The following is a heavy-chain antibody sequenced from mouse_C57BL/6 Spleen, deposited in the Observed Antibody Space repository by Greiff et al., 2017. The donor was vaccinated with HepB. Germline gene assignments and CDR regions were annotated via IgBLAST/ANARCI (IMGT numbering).Heavy chain of an antibody. CDR2: LYPGSGSI. CDR3: ARHEGVGHYFDY. Sequence: QVQLQQSGAELAKPGASVKLSCKASGYTFTEYTIHWVKQRSGQGLEWIGWLYPGSGSIKYNEKFKDKATLTADKSSSTVYMELSSLTSEDSAVYFCARHEGVGHYFDYWGQGTTLTVSS. D-gene: IGHD1-3*01. CDR1: GYTFTEYT. V-gene: IGHV1-62-2*01. J-gene: IGHJ2*01.